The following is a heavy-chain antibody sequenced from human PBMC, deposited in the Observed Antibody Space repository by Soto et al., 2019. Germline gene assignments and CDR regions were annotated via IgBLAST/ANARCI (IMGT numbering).Heavy chain of an antibody. CDR2: IKTDSSNK. J-gene: IGHJ4*02. V-gene: IGHV3-7*01. D-gene: IGHD2-15*01. CDR1: GFTFSDFW. Sequence: EVQLVESGGGLVQPGGSLRLSCAASGFTFSDFWMGWVRQAPGKGLEWVAIIKTDSSNKNYLDYVKGRFTISRDNAKNSLFLQMNSLRAEDTAVYYCAKDGGHYRFDYWGQGSLVTVSS. CDR3: AKDGGHYRFDY.